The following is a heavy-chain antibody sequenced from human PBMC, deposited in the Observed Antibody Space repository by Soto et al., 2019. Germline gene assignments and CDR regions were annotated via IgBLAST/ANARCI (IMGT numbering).Heavy chain of an antibody. CDR2: ISGSGGST. V-gene: IGHV3-23*01. CDR3: AKSVGGTNYYYGMDV. D-gene: IGHD2-15*01. CDR1: GFTFSLYA. J-gene: IGHJ6*02. Sequence: EVQLLESGGGLVQPGGSLRLSCAASGFTFSLYAMSWVRQAPGKGLEWVSVISGSGGSTYYADSVKGRFTVSRENSKNTLYLQMNSLGVEDTAVYYCAKSVGGTNYYYGMDVWGRGTTVTVSS.